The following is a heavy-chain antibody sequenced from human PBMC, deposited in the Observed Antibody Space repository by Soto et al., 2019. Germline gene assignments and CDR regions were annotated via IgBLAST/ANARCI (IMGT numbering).Heavy chain of an antibody. Sequence: QVQLVESGGGVVQPGRSLRLSCAASGFTFSSYGMHWVRQAPGKGLEWVAVIWYDGSNKYYADSVKGRFTISRDNSKNTLYLQTNSLRAEDTAVYYCARDKARRYCSSTSCHGWFDPWGQGTLVTVSS. CDR2: IWYDGSNK. CDR1: GFTFSSYG. D-gene: IGHD2-2*01. CDR3: ARDKARRYCSSTSCHGWFDP. J-gene: IGHJ5*02. V-gene: IGHV3-33*01.